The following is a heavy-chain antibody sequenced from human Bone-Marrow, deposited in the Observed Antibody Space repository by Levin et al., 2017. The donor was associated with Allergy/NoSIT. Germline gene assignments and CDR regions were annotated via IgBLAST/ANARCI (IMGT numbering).Heavy chain of an antibody. CDR2: INHSGST. Sequence: SQTLSLTCAVYGGSFSGYYWSWIRQPPGKGLEWIGEINHSGSTNYNPSLKSRVTISVDTSKNQFSLKLSSVTAADTAVYYCARRSYEGNSSWFDPWGQGTLVTVSS. J-gene: IGHJ5*02. CDR1: GGSFSGYY. D-gene: IGHD3-10*01. V-gene: IGHV4-34*01. CDR3: ARRSYEGNSSWFDP.